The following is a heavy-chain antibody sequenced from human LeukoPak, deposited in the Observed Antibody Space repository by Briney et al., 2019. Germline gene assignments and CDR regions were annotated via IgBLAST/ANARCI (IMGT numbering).Heavy chain of an antibody. CDR2: IYSGGST. V-gene: IGHV3-53*01. Sequence: GGSLRLSCAASGFIVSSNYMSWVREAPGQGLEWVSIIYSGGSTYYAASVKGRFTISRDNSKNTLYLQMNSLRAEDTAVYYCARHLSGDDIWGQGTMVTVSS. J-gene: IGHJ3*02. CDR1: GFIVSSNY. D-gene: IGHD4-17*01. CDR3: ARHLSGDDI.